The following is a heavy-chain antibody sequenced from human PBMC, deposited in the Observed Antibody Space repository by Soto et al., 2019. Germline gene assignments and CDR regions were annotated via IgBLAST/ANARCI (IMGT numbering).Heavy chain of an antibody. D-gene: IGHD4-17*01. CDR2: ISRSGDSI. Sequence: GGSLRLSCAASGFTLSSHDMNWVRQAPGKGLEWVSGISRSGDSIYYAGSVKGRFTISRDNSKNTLYLQMSSLRADDTALYYCAKDPNGNYVGGFDMRGQGAMVTVSS. J-gene: IGHJ3*02. CDR3: AKDPNGNYVGGFDM. V-gene: IGHV3-23*01. CDR1: GFTLSSHD.